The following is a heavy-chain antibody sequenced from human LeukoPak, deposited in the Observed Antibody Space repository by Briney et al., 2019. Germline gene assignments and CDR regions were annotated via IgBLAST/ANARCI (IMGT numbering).Heavy chain of an antibody. V-gene: IGHV4-4*07. J-gene: IGHJ5*02. Sequence: KPSETLSLTCTVSGGSISGYYWSWIRRPAGKGLEWIGRVYTSGSTNYNPSLKSRVTMSIDTSKNQFSLNLSSVTAADTAVYYCAKSPSGRGGYNWFDPWGQGTLVTVSS. CDR1: GGSISGYY. CDR3: AKSPSGRGGYNWFDP. CDR2: VYTSGST. D-gene: IGHD3-16*01.